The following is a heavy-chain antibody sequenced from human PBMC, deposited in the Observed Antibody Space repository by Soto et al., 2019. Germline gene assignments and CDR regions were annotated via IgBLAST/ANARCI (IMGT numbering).Heavy chain of an antibody. Sequence: PSAPLSLTCGVPSCSISSNSWLWGWIRPPPGKGLEWIGAILYSGDTYYSESLKSRVTVSVDTAKNQFSLKLNTVTAADTAVYYCARQGRNTKIVILRHYATDFWGQGTAVPVSS. CDR3: ARQGRNTKIVILRHYATDF. CDR1: SCSISSNSWL. V-gene: IGHV4-39*01. J-gene: IGHJ6*02. D-gene: IGHD3-22*01. CDR2: ILYSGDT.